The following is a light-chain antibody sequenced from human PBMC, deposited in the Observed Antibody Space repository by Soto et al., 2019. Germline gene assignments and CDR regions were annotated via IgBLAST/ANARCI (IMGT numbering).Light chain of an antibody. CDR2: DAS. V-gene: IGKV1-5*01. Sequence: DIQITQSPSTLSASVGDRVTITCRASQSIDSWLAWYKQKPGKGPKLLIYDASDLESGVPSRFRGSGSGTEFTLTISSLKPDDFETYYCQHYSSYSITFGQGTRLEIK. J-gene: IGKJ5*01. CDR3: QHYSSYSIT. CDR1: QSIDSW.